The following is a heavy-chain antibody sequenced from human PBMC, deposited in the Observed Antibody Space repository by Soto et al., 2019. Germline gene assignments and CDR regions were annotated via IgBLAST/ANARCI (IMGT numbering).Heavy chain of an antibody. CDR2: IHRDGTST. J-gene: IGHJ4*02. V-gene: IGHV3-74*01. CDR3: TTDEGGYYYDSSGYPLTSPVY. Sequence: PGGSQRVPWGASGRNFRDYWGHWVSKKPGKGLVWVSRIHRDGTSTSYADSVKGRFTISRDNSKNTLYLQMNSLKTEDTAVYYCTTDEGGYYYDSSGYPLTSPVYWGQGTLVTVSS. D-gene: IGHD3-22*01. CDR1: GRNFRDYW.